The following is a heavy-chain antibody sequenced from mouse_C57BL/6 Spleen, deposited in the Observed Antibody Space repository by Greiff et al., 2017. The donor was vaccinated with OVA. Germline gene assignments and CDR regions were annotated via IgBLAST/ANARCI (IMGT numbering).Heavy chain of an antibody. Sequence: EVNVVESGGGLVKPGGSLKLSCAASGFTFSSYAMSWVRQTPEKRLEWVATISDGGSYTYYPDNVKGRFTISRDNAKNNLYLQMSHLKSEDTAMYYCARAWDNYAMDYWGQGTSVTVSS. D-gene: IGHD4-1*01. V-gene: IGHV5-4*03. CDR2: ISDGGSYT. CDR3: ARAWDNYAMDY. CDR1: GFTFSSYA. J-gene: IGHJ4*01.